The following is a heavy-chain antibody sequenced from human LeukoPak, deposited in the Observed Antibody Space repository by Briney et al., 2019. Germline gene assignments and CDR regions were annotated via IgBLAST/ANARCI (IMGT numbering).Heavy chain of an antibody. J-gene: IGHJ4*02. CDR2: IYPGDSDT. CDR3: VRQRPTSDDY. CDR1: VSRSTVYW. Sequence: GESLKISCKGSVSRSTVYWIAWVRQMPGKGLEWMGIIYPGDSDTRYSPSFQGQVTISADKSISTAYLQWSSLKATDTAMYYCVRQRPTSDDYWGQGTLVTVSS. V-gene: IGHV5-51*01. D-gene: IGHD4-11*01.